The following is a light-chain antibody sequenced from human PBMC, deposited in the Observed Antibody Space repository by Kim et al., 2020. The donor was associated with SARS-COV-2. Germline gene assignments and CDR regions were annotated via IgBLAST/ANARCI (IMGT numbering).Light chain of an antibody. Sequence: VSPGERATLSCRASQSVSSNLAWYQQKPGQAPRLLIYGASTRATGIPARFSGSGSGTEFILTISSLQSEDFAVYYCQQYNNWSRAFGQGTKVDIK. CDR1: QSVSSN. CDR3: QQYNNWSRA. J-gene: IGKJ1*01. CDR2: GAS. V-gene: IGKV3-15*01.